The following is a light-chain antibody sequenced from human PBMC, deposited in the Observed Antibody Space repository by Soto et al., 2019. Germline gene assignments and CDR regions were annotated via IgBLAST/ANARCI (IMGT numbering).Light chain of an antibody. V-gene: IGLV1-44*01. CDR2: SNN. Sequence: QSVLTHPPSASGTPGQRVTISCSGSSSNIGSNTVNWYQQLPVTAPKLLIYSNNQRPSGVPDRFSGSKSGTSASLAISGLQSEDEADYYCSAWDDSLNGVVFGGGTKLTVL. CDR3: SAWDDSLNGVV. J-gene: IGLJ2*01. CDR1: SSNIGSNT.